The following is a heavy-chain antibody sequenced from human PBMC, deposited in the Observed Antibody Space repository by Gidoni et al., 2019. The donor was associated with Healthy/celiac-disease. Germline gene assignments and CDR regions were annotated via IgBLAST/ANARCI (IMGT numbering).Heavy chain of an antibody. V-gene: IGHV3-21*01. J-gene: IGHJ6*02. CDR2: ISSSSSYI. CDR3: ARDLPIYGDYGMDV. CDR1: GFTCSSYR. D-gene: IGHD4-17*01. Sequence: EVQRVESGGGLVKPGGSMRLSCAAPGFTCSSYRMNWVRQAPGKGLEWVSSISSSSSYIYYADSVKGRFTISRDNAKNSLYLQMNSLRAEDTAVYYCARDLPIYGDYGMDVWGQGTTVTVSS.